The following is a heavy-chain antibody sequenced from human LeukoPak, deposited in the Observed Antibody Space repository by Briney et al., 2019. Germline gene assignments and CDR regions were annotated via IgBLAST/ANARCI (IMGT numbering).Heavy chain of an antibody. CDR2: IYYSGST. J-gene: IGHJ6*03. CDR1: GGSISSSSYY. CDR3: ARAGGDIVVVVDYYYYKDV. Sequence: SETLSLTCSVSGGSISSSSYYWGWIRQPPGKGLEWIGSIYYSGSTYYNPSLKSRVTISVDTSRNQFSLKLSSVTAEDTAVYYCARAGGDIVVVVDYYYYKDVWGKGTTVTVSS. V-gene: IGHV4-39*07. D-gene: IGHD2-15*01.